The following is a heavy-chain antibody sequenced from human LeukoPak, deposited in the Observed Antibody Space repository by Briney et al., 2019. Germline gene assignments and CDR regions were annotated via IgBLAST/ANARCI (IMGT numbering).Heavy chain of an antibody. CDR1: GFTFSSHW. Sequence: AGSLRLSCGASGFTFSSHWMSWVRQAPGKGLEWEANIKLDGSEKYYVDSVKGRFTISRDNAKNSLYLQMDSLRAEDTAVYYCARFPTHYYFDYWGQGTLVTVSS. CDR3: ARFPTHYYFDY. CDR2: IKLDGSEK. V-gene: IGHV3-7*01. J-gene: IGHJ4*02.